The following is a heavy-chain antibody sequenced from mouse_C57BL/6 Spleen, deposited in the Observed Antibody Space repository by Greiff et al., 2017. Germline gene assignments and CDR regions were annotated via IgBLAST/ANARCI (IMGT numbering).Heavy chain of an antibody. D-gene: IGHD2-5*01. J-gene: IGHJ2*01. CDR1: GYTFTSYW. CDR3: ARSRSNYGCDY. CDR2: IDPSDSYT. Sequence: QVQLQQPGAELVRPGTSVKLSCKASGYTFTSYWMHWVKQRPGQGLEWIGVIDPSDSYTNYNQKFKGKATLTVDTSSSTAYMQLSSLTSEDSAVYYCARSRSNYGCDYWGQGTTLTVSS. V-gene: IGHV1-59*01.